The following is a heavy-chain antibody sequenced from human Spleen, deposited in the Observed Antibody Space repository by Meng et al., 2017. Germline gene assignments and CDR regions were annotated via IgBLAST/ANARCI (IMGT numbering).Heavy chain of an antibody. J-gene: IGHJ4*02. CDR3: ARDLTQLWFGVDY. CDR2: IKQDGSEK. D-gene: IGHD5-18*01. V-gene: IGHV3-7*01. CDR1: GFTFSNAW. Sequence: GESLKISCAASGFTFSNAWMTWVRQAPGKGLEWVANIKQDGSEKYYVDSVKGRFTISRDNAKNSLYLQMNSLRAEDTAVYYCARDLTQLWFGVDYWGQGTLVTVSS.